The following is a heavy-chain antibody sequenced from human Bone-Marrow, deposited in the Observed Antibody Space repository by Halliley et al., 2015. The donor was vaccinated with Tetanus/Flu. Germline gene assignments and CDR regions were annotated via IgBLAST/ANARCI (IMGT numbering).Heavy chain of an antibody. D-gene: IGHD1-26*01. V-gene: IGHV4-28*01. CDR2: ISYTGST. CDR1: GYSISSNNW. Sequence: TLSLTCAVSGYSISSNNWWGWIRQPPGKGLEWIGSISYTGSTYYNPSLKSRVTMSVDTSKNQFSLKLGSVTAVDTAVYFCARIASVARGSYVDYWGQGTLVTVSS. CDR3: ARIASVARGSYVDY. J-gene: IGHJ4*02.